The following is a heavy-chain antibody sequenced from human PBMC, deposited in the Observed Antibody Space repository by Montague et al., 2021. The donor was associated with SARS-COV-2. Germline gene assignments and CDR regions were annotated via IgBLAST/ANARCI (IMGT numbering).Heavy chain of an antibody. D-gene: IGHD2-21*01. V-gene: IGHV1-8*01. Sequence: SVKVSCKASGYTFSSYDINWVRQATGQGLEWMGWMNPNSGNTGYAQKFQGRVTMTRDTSISTAYMELSSLRSEDTAVYHCARALSRHIVVVIASVLREYYFDYWGQGTLVTVSS. CDR3: ARALSRHIVVVIASVLREYYFDY. CDR2: MNPNSGNT. J-gene: IGHJ4*02. CDR1: GYTFSSYD.